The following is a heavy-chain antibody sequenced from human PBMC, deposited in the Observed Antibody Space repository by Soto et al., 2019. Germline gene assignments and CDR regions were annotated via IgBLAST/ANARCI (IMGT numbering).Heavy chain of an antibody. CDR2: ISAYNGNT. D-gene: IGHD3-16*01. J-gene: IGHJ4*02. CDR3: ARGGNPIDY. Sequence: QVQLLQSGAEVKRPGDSVKDSCKASGDTFTNFGISWVRQAPGQGLEWMGWISAYNGNTNYAQNFHVRVTMTTDTSPSTAYMELRSIRSDDTAVYYCARGGNPIDYWGQGSLVTDSS. CDR1: GDTFTNFG. V-gene: IGHV1-18*01.